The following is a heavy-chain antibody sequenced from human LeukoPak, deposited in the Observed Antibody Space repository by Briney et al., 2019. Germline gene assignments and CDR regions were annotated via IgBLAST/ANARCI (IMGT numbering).Heavy chain of an antibody. CDR2: IKQDGSEK. Sequence: GGSLRLSCAASGFTFSSYWMHWVRQAPGKGLEWVANIKQDGSEKYYVDSVKGRFTISRDNAKNSLYLQMNSLRAEDTAVYYCARDTLNYYYYYMDVWGKGTTVTVSS. CDR1: GFTFSSYW. J-gene: IGHJ6*03. CDR3: ARDTLNYYYYYMDV. V-gene: IGHV3-7*01.